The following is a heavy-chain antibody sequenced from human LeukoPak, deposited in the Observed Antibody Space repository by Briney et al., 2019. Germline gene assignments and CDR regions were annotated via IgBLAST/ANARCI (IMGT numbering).Heavy chain of an antibody. CDR1: GFTVSSNY. V-gene: IGHV3-53*01. J-gene: IGHJ2*01. CDR2: IYSGGST. CDR3: ARESTSWYFDL. D-gene: IGHD2-2*01. Sequence: PGGSLRLSCAASGFTVSSNYMSWVRQAPGKGLEWVSVIYSGGSTYYADSVKGRFTISRDNSKNTLYLQMNSLRAEDTAVYYCARESTSWYFDLWGRSTLVTVSS.